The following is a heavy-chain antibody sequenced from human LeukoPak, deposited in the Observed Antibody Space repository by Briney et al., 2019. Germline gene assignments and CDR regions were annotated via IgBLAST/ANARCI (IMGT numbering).Heavy chain of an antibody. CDR2: IKSKTDGGTT. Sequence: GGSLRLSCAASGFTFSNAWMSWVRQAPGKGLEWVGRIKSKTDGGTTDYAAPVKGRFTISRDDSKNTLYLQMNSLKTEDTAVYYCTTDPSLGTTATWTSNYFDYWGQGTLVTVSS. CDR1: GFTFSNAW. J-gene: IGHJ4*02. D-gene: IGHD4-17*01. V-gene: IGHV3-15*01. CDR3: TTDPSLGTTATWTSNYFDY.